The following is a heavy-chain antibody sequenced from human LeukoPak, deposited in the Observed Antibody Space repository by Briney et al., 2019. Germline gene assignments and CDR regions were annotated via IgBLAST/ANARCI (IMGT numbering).Heavy chain of an antibody. CDR2: FDLVHGDT. Sequence: GASVTVSFKVSGYRFTELSRHWVRQAPGKGLEWLGGFDLVHGDTIYAQKFQGRVTMTEDTSTDTSYMELSSLGSEDTAVYFCTAGRAYSFLDFWGQGTLVIVSS. J-gene: IGHJ4*02. CDR1: GYRFTELS. D-gene: IGHD5-18*01. CDR3: TAGRAYSFLDF. V-gene: IGHV1-24*01.